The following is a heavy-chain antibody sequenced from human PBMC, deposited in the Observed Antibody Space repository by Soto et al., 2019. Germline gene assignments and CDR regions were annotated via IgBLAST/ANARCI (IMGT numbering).Heavy chain of an antibody. CDR2: ISSSSSYI. J-gene: IGHJ4*02. CDR3: ARDRGELRS. V-gene: IGHV3-21*01. CDR1: GFTFSSYS. Sequence: GSLRRSCAASGFTFSSYSMNWVRRAPGKGLEWVSSISSSSSYIYYADPVKGRFTISRDNAKNSLYLQMNSLRAEDTAVYYCARDRGELRSWGQGTLVTVSS. D-gene: IGHD1-26*01.